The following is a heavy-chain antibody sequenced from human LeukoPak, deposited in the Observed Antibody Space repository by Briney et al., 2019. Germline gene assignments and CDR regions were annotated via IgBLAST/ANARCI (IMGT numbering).Heavy chain of an antibody. CDR3: AKDSTVAFDY. CDR2: IRYDGSNK. J-gene: IGHJ4*02. Sequence: PGGSLRPSCAASGFTFSSYGRHWVRQAPGKGLEWVAFIRYDGSNKYYADSVKGRFTISRDNSKNTLYLQMNSLRAEDTAVYYCAKDSTVAFDYWGQGTLVTVSS. CDR1: GFTFSSYG. D-gene: IGHD4-23*01. V-gene: IGHV3-30*02.